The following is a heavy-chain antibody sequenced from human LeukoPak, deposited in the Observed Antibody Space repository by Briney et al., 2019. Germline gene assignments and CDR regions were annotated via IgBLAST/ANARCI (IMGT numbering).Heavy chain of an antibody. CDR2: ISSDGTYE. D-gene: IGHD3-10*01. CDR3: ARDSTYYYDSGSSGPHYFDN. Sequence: GGSLRLSCAASGFTFSNYAMHWVRQAPGKGLEGVSLISSDGTYEYYADSVKGRFTISRDNSKNTLYLQLNSLRAEDTAVYYCARDSTYYYDSGSSGPHYFDNWGQGTLVTVSS. V-gene: IGHV3-30*01. CDR1: GFTFSNYA. J-gene: IGHJ4*02.